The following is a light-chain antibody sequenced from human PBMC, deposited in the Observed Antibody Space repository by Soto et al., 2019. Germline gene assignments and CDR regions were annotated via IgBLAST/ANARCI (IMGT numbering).Light chain of an antibody. V-gene: IGLV2-11*01. J-gene: IGLJ3*02. Sequence: QSALTQPRSVSGSPGQSVTISCTGTSSDVGGHNLVSWYQQHPGKAPKLVIYDVSKWPSGVPDRFSGSKSGNTASLTISGLQAEDEADYYFCSYAGSSLWVFGGGTKLTVL. CDR1: SSDVGGHNL. CDR2: DVS. CDR3: CSYAGSSLWV.